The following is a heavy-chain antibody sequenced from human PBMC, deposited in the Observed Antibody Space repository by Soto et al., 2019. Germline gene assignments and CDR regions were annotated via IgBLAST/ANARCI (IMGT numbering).Heavy chain of an antibody. CDR2: ISGSGGST. Sequence: EVQLLESGGGLVQPGGSLRLSCAASGFTFSSYGLSWVRQAPGKGLEWVSGISGSGGSTYYADSVKGRFTISRDNSKNTLYLQMNRLRAEDTAVYYCAKSLGDMVTFGGVIIVTLGDYWGQGTLVTVTS. D-gene: IGHD3-16*02. V-gene: IGHV3-23*01. CDR3: AKSLGDMVTFGGVIIVTLGDY. CDR1: GFTFSSYG. J-gene: IGHJ4*02.